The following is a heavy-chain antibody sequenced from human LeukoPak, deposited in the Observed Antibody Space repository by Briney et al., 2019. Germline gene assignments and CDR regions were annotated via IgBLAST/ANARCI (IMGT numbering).Heavy chain of an antibody. CDR3: ARDDLLHRNWFDP. CDR2: ISSSSSTI. J-gene: IGHJ5*02. D-gene: IGHD3-22*01. CDR1: GFTFSSYS. Sequence: PGRSLRLSCAASGFTFSSYSMNWVRQAPGKGLEWVSYISSSSSTIYYADSVKGRFTISRDNAKNSLYLQMNSLRAEDTAVYYCARDDLLHRNWFDPWGQGTLVTVSS. V-gene: IGHV3-48*01.